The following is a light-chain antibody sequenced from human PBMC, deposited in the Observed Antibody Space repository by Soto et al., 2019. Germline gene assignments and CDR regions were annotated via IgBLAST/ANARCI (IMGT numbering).Light chain of an antibody. J-gene: IGLJ3*02. V-gene: IGLV8-61*01. CDR3: VLYMGSGIWV. CDR1: SGSVSTSYY. Sequence: QAVVTQEPSFSVSPGRTVTLTCGLSSGSVSTSYYPSWYQQTPGQAPRTLIYSTNTRSSGVPDRFSGSILGNKAALTSTGAQADDLANYCCVLYMGSGIWVFGGGTQLTVL. CDR2: STN.